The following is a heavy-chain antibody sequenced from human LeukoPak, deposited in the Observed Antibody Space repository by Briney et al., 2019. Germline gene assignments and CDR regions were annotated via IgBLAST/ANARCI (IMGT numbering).Heavy chain of an antibody. D-gene: IGHD6-13*01. V-gene: IGHV3-9*03. J-gene: IGHJ4*02. Sequence: PGGSLRLSCAASGFTFDDYAMHWVRQAPGKGLEWVSGISWNSGSIGYADSVKGRFTISRDNAKNSLYLQMNSLRAEDMALYYCARDIVAAGLFFDYWGQGTLVTVSS. CDR2: ISWNSGSI. CDR1: GFTFDDYA. CDR3: ARDIVAAGLFFDY.